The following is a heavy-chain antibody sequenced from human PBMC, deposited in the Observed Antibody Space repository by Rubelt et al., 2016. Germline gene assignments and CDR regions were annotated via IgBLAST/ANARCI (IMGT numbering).Heavy chain of an antibody. CDR1: GGTVSSNV. CDR3: AKTANSGFVPQYHGMDV. D-gene: IGHD6-25*01. Sequence: QVQLVQSGAEVKKPESSVTVSCRASGGTVSSNVFSGIRRAPGQGLEWLGWTSHIARVPKYAQTLQGRVTITADRATSTVDMELHSLKSEDTAVYYCAKTANSGFVPQYHGMDVWGQGTTVTVSS. J-gene: IGHJ6*02. V-gene: IGHV1-69*04. CDR2: TSHIARVP.